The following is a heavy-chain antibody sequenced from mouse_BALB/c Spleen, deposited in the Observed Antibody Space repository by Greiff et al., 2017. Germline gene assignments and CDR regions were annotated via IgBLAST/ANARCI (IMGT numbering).Heavy chain of an antibody. D-gene: IGHD1-1*01. CDR1: GFNIKDTY. CDR2: IDPANGNT. J-gene: IGHJ4*01. Sequence: VQLQQSGAELVKPGASVKLSCTASGFNIKDTYMHWVKQRPEQGLEWIGRIDPANGNTKYDPKFQGKATMTADTSSNTAYLQLSSLTSEDTAVYYCAGYGSSFYAMDYWGQGTSVTVSS. CDR3: AGYGSSFYAMDY. V-gene: IGHV14-3*02.